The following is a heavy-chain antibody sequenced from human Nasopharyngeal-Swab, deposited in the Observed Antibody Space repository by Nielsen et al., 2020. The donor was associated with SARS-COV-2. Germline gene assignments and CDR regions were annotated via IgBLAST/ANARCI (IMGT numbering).Heavy chain of an antibody. CDR2: IGTAGDT. D-gene: IGHD3-22*01. CDR1: GFTFSSYD. V-gene: IGHV3-13*04. CDR3: ARGYDSSGYLRPIDAFDI. J-gene: IGHJ3*02. Sequence: GESLKISCAASGFTFSSYDMHWVRQATGKGLEWVSTIGTAGDTCYPGSVKGRFTIPRENAKNSLYLQMNSLRAGDTAVYYCARGYDSSGYLRPIDAFDIWGQGTMVTVSS.